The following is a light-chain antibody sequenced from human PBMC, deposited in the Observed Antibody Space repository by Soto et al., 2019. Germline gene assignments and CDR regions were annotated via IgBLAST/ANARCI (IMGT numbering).Light chain of an antibody. J-gene: IGLJ1*01. CDR3: FSSVCRSTDV. V-gene: IGLV2-23*01. CDR2: EGS. Sequence: QSVLTQPASVSGSPGQSITISCTGTSSDVGSYNLVSSYQQHPGKAPKPVIYEGSKRPSGDSNRFSGSKSGNTASLTISWVQAEDAAQYYCFSSVCRSTDVCGTGPNVTVL. CDR1: SSDVGSYNL.